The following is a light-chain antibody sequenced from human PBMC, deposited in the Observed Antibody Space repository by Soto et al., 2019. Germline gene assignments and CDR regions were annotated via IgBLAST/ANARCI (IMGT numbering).Light chain of an antibody. Sequence: DIQMTQSPSSLSASVGDRVTITCRASQGISNYLAWYQQKPGKVPKLLIYAASTLQSGVPSRFSGSGSGTDFTLTISSLQPEDVATYSRQDYNSAPRRLTFGGGTKVDIK. CDR1: QGISNY. J-gene: IGKJ4*01. V-gene: IGKV1-27*01. CDR2: AAS. CDR3: QDYNSAPRRLT.